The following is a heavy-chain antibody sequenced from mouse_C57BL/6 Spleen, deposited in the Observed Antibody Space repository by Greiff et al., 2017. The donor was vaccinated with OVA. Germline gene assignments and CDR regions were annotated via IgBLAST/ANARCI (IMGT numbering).Heavy chain of an antibody. V-gene: IGHV5-9*01. CDR1: GFTFSSYT. CDR3: ARGRGYPDY. CDR2: ISGGGGNT. J-gene: IGHJ2*01. Sequence: EVQRVESGGGLVKPGGSLKLSCAASGFTFSSYTMSWVRQTPEKRLEWVATISGGGGNTYYPDSVKGRFTISRDNAKNTLYLQMSSLRSEDTALYYCARGRGYPDYWGQGTTLTVSS. D-gene: IGHD2-2*01.